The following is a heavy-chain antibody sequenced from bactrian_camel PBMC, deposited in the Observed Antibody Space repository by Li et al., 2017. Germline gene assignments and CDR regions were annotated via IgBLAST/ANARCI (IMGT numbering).Heavy chain of an antibody. V-gene: IGHV3S55*01. J-gene: IGHJ7*01. D-gene: IGHD1*01. Sequence: QVQLVESGGGSVQAGGSLRLSCAPSGSTVRNLCMAWFRRRPEKEREFVAAIDGLGTSAYSDSVKDRFTISADNAKNSLYLQMSSLKPEDTAMYYCAVTFGDDCTVIAWREFGMDHWGKGTQVTVS. CDR2: IDGLGTS. CDR1: GSTVRNLC.